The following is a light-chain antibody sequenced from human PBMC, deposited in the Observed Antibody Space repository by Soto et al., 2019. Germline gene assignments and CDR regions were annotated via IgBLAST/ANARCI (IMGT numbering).Light chain of an antibody. CDR3: QQSSRTPLT. V-gene: IGKV1-39*01. CDR1: QSISSY. J-gene: IGKJ4*01. CDR2: SAS. Sequence: DIQMTQSPSSLSASVGDRVTITCRASQSISSYLNWYQQKPGKAPNLLIYSASKLHSGVPSRFSGRGSGTDFTLIISSLQPEDFATYYCQQSSRTPLTFGGGTRV.